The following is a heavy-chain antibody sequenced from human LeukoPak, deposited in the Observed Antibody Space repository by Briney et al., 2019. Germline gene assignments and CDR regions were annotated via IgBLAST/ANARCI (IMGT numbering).Heavy chain of an antibody. Sequence: GGSLRLSCEGTGFTFGDYFMTWIRQAPGKGLEWVSAISGSGGSTYYADSVKGRFTISRDNSKNTLYLQMNSLRAEDTAVYYCAKPRVEYSSSPDAFDIWGQGTMVTVSS. J-gene: IGHJ3*02. D-gene: IGHD6-6*01. CDR2: ISGSGGST. CDR1: GFTFGDYF. V-gene: IGHV3-23*01. CDR3: AKPRVEYSSSPDAFDI.